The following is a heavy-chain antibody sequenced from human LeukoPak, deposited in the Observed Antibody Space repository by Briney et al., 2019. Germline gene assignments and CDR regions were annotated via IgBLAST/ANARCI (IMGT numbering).Heavy chain of an antibody. J-gene: IGHJ5*02. CDR2: ISAYNANT. D-gene: IGHD2-15*01. Sequence: ASVKVSCKASGYTFTSYGISWVRQAPGQGLEWMGWISAYNANTTYAQKLQGRVAMTTDTSTSTPYMELSRLRSDDTAVYYCARDFVVVVAATHAFDPWGQGTLVTVSS. CDR3: ARDFVVVVAATHAFDP. CDR1: GYTFTSYG. V-gene: IGHV1-18*01.